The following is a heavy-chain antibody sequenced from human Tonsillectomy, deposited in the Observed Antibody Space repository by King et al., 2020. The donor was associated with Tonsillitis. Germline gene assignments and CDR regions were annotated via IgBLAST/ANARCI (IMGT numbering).Heavy chain of an antibody. CDR3: AKDFSGGRFGALEYFDY. J-gene: IGHJ4*02. CDR2: IRYDGRYT. D-gene: IGHD3-10*01. Sequence: VQLVESGGGVVQPGGSLRLSCAASGFTFNNYGMHWVRQAPGKGLEWVTFIRYDGRYTDYADSVKGRFTISRDNSKSTLYLQMDSLRAEDTAFYSCAKDFSGGRFGALEYFDYWGQGTLVTVSS. V-gene: IGHV3-30*02. CDR1: GFTFNNYG.